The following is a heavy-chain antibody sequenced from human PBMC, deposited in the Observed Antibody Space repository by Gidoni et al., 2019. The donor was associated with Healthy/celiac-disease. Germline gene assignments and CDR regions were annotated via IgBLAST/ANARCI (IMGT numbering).Heavy chain of an antibody. J-gene: IGHJ4*02. CDR3: AKDIAVAGTASHYFDY. D-gene: IGHD6-19*01. V-gene: IGHV3-23*01. CDR2: ISGSGGST. Sequence: EVQLLESGGGLVQPGGSLRLSCAASGFTFSSYAMSWVRQAPGKGLEWVSAISGSGGSTYYADSVKGRFTISRDNSKNTLYLQMNSLRAEDTAVYYCAKDIAVAGTASHYFDYWGQGTLVTVSS. CDR1: GFTFSSYA.